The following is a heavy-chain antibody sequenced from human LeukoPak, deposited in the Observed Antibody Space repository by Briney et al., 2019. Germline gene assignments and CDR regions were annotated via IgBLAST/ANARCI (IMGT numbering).Heavy chain of an antibody. CDR3: ASLAAADDAFDI. D-gene: IGHD6-13*01. Sequence: ASVKVSCKASGSTFIFYYMHWVRQAPGQGLEWMGIINPSGARTSYAQKFQGRVTMTRDTSTSTVYMQLSSLRSEDTALYYCASLAAADDAFDIWGQGTMVTVSS. CDR1: GSTFIFYY. CDR2: INPSGART. J-gene: IGHJ3*02. V-gene: IGHV1-46*01.